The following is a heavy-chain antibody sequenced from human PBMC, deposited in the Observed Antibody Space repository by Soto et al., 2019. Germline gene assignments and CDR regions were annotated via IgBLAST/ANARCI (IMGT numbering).Heavy chain of an antibody. CDR3: ATDKGDSYGYGNY. D-gene: IGHD5-18*01. V-gene: IGHV1-58*01. Sequence: QMQLVQSGPEVKKPGTSVRVSCKASGFTFTNSDVQWVRQARGQRLEWIGWIVVGSGNTNYAQKFQERVTITRDMSTTTAYMELSSLISEDTALYYCATDKGDSYGYGNYWGQGTLVTVSS. J-gene: IGHJ4*02. CDR1: GFTFTNSD. CDR2: IVVGSGNT.